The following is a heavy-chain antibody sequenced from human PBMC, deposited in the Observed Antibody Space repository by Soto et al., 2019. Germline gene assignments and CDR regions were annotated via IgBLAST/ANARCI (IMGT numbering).Heavy chain of an antibody. CDR2: IAYDGINK. D-gene: IGHD3-16*01. J-gene: IGHJ6*02. Sequence: QVQLVESGGGVVQPGRSLRVSCAASGFTFSSYDMHWVRQAPGKGLEWVAVIAYDGINKYYADSVKGRFTISRDNSKNTVYLQTSSLRVEDKAVYYCARELGGMEVWGRGTTVTVSS. CDR1: GFTFSSYD. V-gene: IGHV3-30-3*01. CDR3: ARELGGMEV.